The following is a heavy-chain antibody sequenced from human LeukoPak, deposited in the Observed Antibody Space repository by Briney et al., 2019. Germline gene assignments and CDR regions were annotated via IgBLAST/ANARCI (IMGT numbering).Heavy chain of an antibody. CDR1: GGSISSGSKF. CDR2: IYYSGST. D-gene: IGHD5-24*01. CDR3: ATRAGYGYMDV. V-gene: IGHV4-61*05. J-gene: IGHJ6*03. Sequence: PQTLSLSCTVSGGSISSGSKFWGWIRQPPGKGLEWIGYIYYSGSTNYNPSLKSRVTISVDTSKNQFSLKLSSVTAADTAVYYCATRAGYGYMDVWGKGTTVTVSS.